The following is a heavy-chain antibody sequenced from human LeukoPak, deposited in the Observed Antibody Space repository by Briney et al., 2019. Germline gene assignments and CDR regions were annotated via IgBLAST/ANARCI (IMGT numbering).Heavy chain of an antibody. J-gene: IGHJ4*02. CDR2: INPNSGGT. CDR1: GYTFTTYG. Sequence: ASVKVSCKASGYTFTTYGISWVRQAPGQGLEWMGWINPNSGGTNFAQSFQGRVTMTRDTSISTAYMDLSRLRSDDTAVYYCARQAGNSGYMYYFEYWGQGTLVTVSS. CDR3: ARQAGNSGYMYYFEY. D-gene: IGHD3-22*01. V-gene: IGHV1-2*02.